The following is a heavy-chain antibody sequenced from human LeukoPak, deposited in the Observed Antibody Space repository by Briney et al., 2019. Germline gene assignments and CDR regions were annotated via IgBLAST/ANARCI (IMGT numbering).Heavy chain of an antibody. D-gene: IGHD1-14*01. CDR1: GYTFTDYY. V-gene: IGHV1-2*02. J-gene: IGHJ4*02. CDR3: ARRPGY. CDR2: INPNSGGT. Sequence: ASVEVSCKASGYTFTDYYIHWVRQAPGQGLEWMGWINPNSGGTKYAQKFQGRVTMTRDTSIGTAYMELSRLRSDDTAVYYCARRPGYWGQGTLVTVSS.